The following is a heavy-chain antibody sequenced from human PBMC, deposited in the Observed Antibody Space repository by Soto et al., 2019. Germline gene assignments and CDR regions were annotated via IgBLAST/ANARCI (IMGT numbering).Heavy chain of an antibody. CDR2: ISGSGGRT. D-gene: IGHD6-13*01. Sequence: EVQLLESRGGLVQPGGSLRLSCAASEFTFSSYAMSWVRQAPGKGLEWVSTISGSGGRTYYADSVKGRFTISRDNSRNTLHLQMNSLRVEDTALYYCAKTLLSTSWYGLHDYVSQGTLVTVSS. CDR3: AKTLLSTSWYGLHDY. J-gene: IGHJ4*02. CDR1: EFTFSSYA. V-gene: IGHV3-23*01.